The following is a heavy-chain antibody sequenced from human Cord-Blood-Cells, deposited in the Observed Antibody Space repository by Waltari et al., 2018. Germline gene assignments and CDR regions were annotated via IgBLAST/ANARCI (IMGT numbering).Heavy chain of an antibody. CDR1: GGSFRGYY. CDR2: INHSGST. D-gene: IGHD6-6*01. CDR3: ASSEYSSSLGAFDI. Sequence: QVQLQQWGAGLLKPSETLSLTCAVYGGSFRGYYWSWTRQPPGKGLEWIGEINHSGSTNYNPSLKSRVTISVDTSKNQFSLKLSSVTAADTAVYYCASSEYSSSLGAFDIWGQGTMVTVSS. J-gene: IGHJ3*02. V-gene: IGHV4-34*01.